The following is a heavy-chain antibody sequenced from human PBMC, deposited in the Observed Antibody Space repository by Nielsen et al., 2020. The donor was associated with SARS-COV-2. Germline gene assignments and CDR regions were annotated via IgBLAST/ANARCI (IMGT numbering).Heavy chain of an antibody. Sequence: KVSCKASGGTFSSYAISWVRQAPGQGLEWMGGIIPIFGTANYAQKFQGRVTITADESTSTAYMELSSLRSEDTAVYYCAHLGATDEDAFDIWGQGTMVTVSS. CDR2: IIPIFGTA. CDR1: GGTFSSYA. D-gene: IGHD1-26*01. J-gene: IGHJ3*02. V-gene: IGHV1-69*01. CDR3: AHLGATDEDAFDI.